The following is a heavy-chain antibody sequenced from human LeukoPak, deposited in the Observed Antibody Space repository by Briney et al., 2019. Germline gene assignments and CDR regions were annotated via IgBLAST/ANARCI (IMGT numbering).Heavy chain of an antibody. D-gene: IGHD6-19*01. CDR1: GFTFSSYG. CDR3: AKDRGYSSGWYYFDY. J-gene: IGHJ4*02. V-gene: IGHV3-30*18. Sequence: GGSLRLSCAASGFTFSSYGMHWVRQAPGKGLEWVAVISYDGSNKYYADSVKGRFTISRDNSKNTQYLQMNSLRAEDTAVYYCAKDRGYSSGWYYFDYWGQGTLVTVSS. CDR2: ISYDGSNK.